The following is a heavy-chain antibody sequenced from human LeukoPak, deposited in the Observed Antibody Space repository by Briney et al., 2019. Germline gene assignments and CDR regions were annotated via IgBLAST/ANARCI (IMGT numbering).Heavy chain of an antibody. Sequence: GGSLRLSCAASGFTSSSYAMSWVRQAPGKGLEWVSAISGSGGSTYYADSVKGRFTISRDNSKNTLYLQMNSLRAEDTAVYYCAKREGYSYGCPDYWGQGTLVTVSS. J-gene: IGHJ4*02. V-gene: IGHV3-23*01. CDR3: AKREGYSYGCPDY. D-gene: IGHD5-18*01. CDR1: GFTSSSYA. CDR2: ISGSGGST.